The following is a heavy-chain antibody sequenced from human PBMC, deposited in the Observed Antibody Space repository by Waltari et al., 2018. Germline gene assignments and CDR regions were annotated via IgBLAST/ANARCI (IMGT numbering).Heavy chain of an antibody. CDR3: ATFPGISSTRFDY. D-gene: IGHD6-13*01. Sequence: QLQLQESGPGLVKPSETLSLTCTVSCGSISSSSYYWGWLRQPPGKGLEWIGSIYYSGSTYYNPSLKSRVTISVDTSKNQFSLKLSSVTAADTAVYYCATFPGISSTRFDYWGQGTLVTVSS. CDR2: IYYSGST. V-gene: IGHV4-39*01. CDR1: CGSISSSSYY. J-gene: IGHJ4*02.